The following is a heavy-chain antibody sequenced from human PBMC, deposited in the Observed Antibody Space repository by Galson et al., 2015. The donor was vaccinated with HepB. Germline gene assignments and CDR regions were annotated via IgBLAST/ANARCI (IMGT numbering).Heavy chain of an antibody. J-gene: IGHJ4*02. CDR3: AKHIGSSKREPLDY. CDR2: FSGSGGST. CDR1: GFTFSSYA. D-gene: IGHD1-26*01. V-gene: IGHV3-23*01. Sequence: SLRLSCAASGFTFSSYAMSWVRQAPGKGLEWVSDFSGSGGSTYYADSVKGRFTISRDISKNTLYLQMNSLRAEDTAIYYCAKHIGSSKREPLDYWGQGTLVTVSS.